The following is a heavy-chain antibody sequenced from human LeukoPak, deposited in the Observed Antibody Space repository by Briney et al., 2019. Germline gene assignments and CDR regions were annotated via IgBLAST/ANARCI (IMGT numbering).Heavy chain of an antibody. Sequence: GGTLRLSCAVSGFTLRNCNMMCVRQPPGKGREEVSAIIDSSSYIFFADSVKGRFTISRDNCKNALSVHMNSLRAEDTPVYYCARALYHYHIVVVTAKHYCIFDYWGRGTLATVSS. J-gene: IGHJ4*02. CDR3: ARALYHYHIVVVTAKHYCIFDY. CDR1: GFTLRNCN. CDR2: IIDSSSYI. D-gene: IGHD2-21*02. V-gene: IGHV3-21*01.